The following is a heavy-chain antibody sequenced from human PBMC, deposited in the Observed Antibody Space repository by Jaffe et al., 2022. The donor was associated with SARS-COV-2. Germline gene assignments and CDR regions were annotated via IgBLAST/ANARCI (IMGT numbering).Heavy chain of an antibody. V-gene: IGHV3-30*18. D-gene: IGHD6-19*01. CDR3: AKDDDSSGWYDG. CDR1: GFTFSSYG. Sequence: QVQLVESGGGVVQPGRSLRLSCAASGFTFSSYGMHWVRQAPGKGLEWVAVISYDGSNKYYADSVKGRFTISRDNSKNTLYLQMNSLRAEDTAVYYCAKDDDSSGWYDGWGQGTLVTVSS. J-gene: IGHJ5*02. CDR2: ISYDGSNK.